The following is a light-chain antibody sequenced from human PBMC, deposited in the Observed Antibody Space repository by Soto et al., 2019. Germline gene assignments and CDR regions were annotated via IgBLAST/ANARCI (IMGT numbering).Light chain of an antibody. Sequence: VLTQSPGTRSLSPGERASLSCRAGQSIDNSLAWYQQRPGPPPRLLIYAASTRATSIPARFSGSGSGTEFTLTTSGLQSEDFGVYYCHQYYSWRTYGQGTTVYIK. CDR2: AAS. V-gene: IGKV3-15*01. CDR3: HQYYSWRT. J-gene: IGKJ1*01. CDR1: QSIDNS.